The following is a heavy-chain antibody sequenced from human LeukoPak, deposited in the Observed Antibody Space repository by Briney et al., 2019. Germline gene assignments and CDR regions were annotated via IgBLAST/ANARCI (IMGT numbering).Heavy chain of an antibody. J-gene: IGHJ6*02. CDR1: GFTFSSYA. V-gene: IGHV3-30-3*01. CDR3: ARVSPSPLRYFDWLEREASYYYGVDV. Sequence: GGSLRLSCAASGFTFSSYAMHWVRQAPGKGLEWVAVISYDGSNKYYADSVKGRFTISRDNSKNTLYLQMNSLRAEDTAVYYCARVSPSPLRYFDWLEREASYYYGVDVWGQGTTVTVSS. D-gene: IGHD3-9*01. CDR2: ISYDGSNK.